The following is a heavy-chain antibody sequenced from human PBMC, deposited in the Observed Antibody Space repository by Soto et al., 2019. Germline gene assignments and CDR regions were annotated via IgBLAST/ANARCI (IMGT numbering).Heavy chain of an antibody. CDR2: IYHSGST. Sequence: SETLSLTCAVSGGSISSSNWWSCVRQPPGKGLEWIGEIYHSGSTNYNPSLKSRVTISVDKSKNQFSLKLSSVTAADTAVYYCASRYYDSSGYYLNWGQGTLVTVSS. J-gene: IGHJ4*02. V-gene: IGHV4-4*02. CDR1: GGSISSSNW. D-gene: IGHD3-22*01. CDR3: ASRYYDSSGYYLN.